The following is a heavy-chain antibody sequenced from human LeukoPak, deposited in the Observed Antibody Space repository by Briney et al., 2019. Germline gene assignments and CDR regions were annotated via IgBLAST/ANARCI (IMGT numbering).Heavy chain of an antibody. CDR1: GGTFSSYA. CDR2: ISAYNGNT. D-gene: IGHD3-16*02. CDR3: ARDLLVWGSYRYTFAY. Sequence: ASVKVSCKASGGTFSSYAISWVRQAPGQGLEWMGWISAYNGNTNYAQKLQGRVTMTTDTSTSTAYMELRSLRSDDTAVYYCARDLLVWGSYRYTFAYWGQGTLVTVSS. V-gene: IGHV1-18*01. J-gene: IGHJ4*02.